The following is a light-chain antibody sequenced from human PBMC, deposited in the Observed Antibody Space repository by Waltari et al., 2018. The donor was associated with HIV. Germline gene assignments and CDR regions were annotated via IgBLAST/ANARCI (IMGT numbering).Light chain of an antibody. CDR1: SSNIATNY. J-gene: IGLJ3*02. Sequence: QSVLTQPPSASGTPGRGVTISSSGGSSNIATNYVSWFHHLPDTAPKFFIYRNVSRPSGVPDRFSGSKSGTSPSLAISGFRSEDETNYYDTLINWVFGGRTKLTVL. CDR2: RNV. V-gene: IGLV1-47*01. CDR3: TLINWV.